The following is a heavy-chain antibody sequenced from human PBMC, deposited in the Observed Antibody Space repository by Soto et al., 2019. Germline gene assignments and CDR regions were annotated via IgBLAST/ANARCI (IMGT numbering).Heavy chain of an antibody. J-gene: IGHJ3*02. V-gene: IGHV5-51*01. Sequence: PGEPMKICRKGSGESFTSYWIGWVRQKPGKGLEWMGIIYPGDSDTRYSPSFQGQVTISVDKSISTAYLQWSSLKASDTAMYYCARLILGATDAFDIWGQGAMVTVSS. CDR1: GESFTSYW. CDR3: ARLILGATDAFDI. CDR2: IYPGDSDT. D-gene: IGHD1-26*01.